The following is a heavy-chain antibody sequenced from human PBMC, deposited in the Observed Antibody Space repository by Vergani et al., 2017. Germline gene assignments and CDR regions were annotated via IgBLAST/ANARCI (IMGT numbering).Heavy chain of an antibody. CDR1: GGTFSSNS. V-gene: IGHV1-69*13. Sequence: QGQLAQSGAEVKKPGSSVKVSCKASGGTFSSNSISWVRQAPGQGLEWMGRIIPILGTTSYAQKFQGRVTILADESTSTAYMEQSSLRSEDTAVYYCATSRCYYSYYFDYWGQGTLVTVSS. CDR3: ATSRCYYSYYFDY. D-gene: IGHD3-22*01. J-gene: IGHJ4*02. CDR2: IIPILGTT.